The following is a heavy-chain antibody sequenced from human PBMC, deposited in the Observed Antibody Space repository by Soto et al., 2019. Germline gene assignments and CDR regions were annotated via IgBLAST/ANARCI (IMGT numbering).Heavy chain of an antibody. CDR2: ILEDGSNK. CDR3: VAMSAPDY. D-gene: IGHD6-6*01. CDR1: GFTFSSYG. J-gene: IGHJ4*02. V-gene: IGHV3-30*03. Sequence: QVQLVESGGGVVQPGRSLRLSCAASGFTFSSYGMHWVRQGPGKGLEWVAVILEDGSNKDYADSVKGRFTISRDNSKNTLYLQMNSRRAEDTAVYYCVAMSAPDYWGQGTLVTVSS.